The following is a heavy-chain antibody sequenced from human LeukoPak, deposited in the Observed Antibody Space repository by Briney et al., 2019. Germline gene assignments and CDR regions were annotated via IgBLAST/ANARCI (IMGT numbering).Heavy chain of an antibody. CDR2: IYYSGSP. CDR3: AKSNRYCDSASCYEAFDI. V-gene: IGHV4-59*01. CDR1: GGSISIYS. J-gene: IGHJ3*02. Sequence: SETLSLTCTVSGGSISIYSWSWIRQPPGQGLEWIGYIYYSGSPNYNPSLKSRVTMSVDASKNQFSLKVSSVIAADTAVYYCAKSNRYCDSASCYEAFDIWGQGTMVTVSS. D-gene: IGHD2-2*01.